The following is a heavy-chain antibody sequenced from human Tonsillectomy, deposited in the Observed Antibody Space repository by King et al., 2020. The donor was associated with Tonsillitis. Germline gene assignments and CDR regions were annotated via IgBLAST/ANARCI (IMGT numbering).Heavy chain of an antibody. CDR2: IDPSGGST. D-gene: IGHD1-26*01. CDR1: GYTFTSNY. V-gene: IGHV1-46*01. CDR3: ARAPEWEVPPWYY. Sequence: VQLVESGAEVREPGASVKVSCKASGYTFTSNYMHWARQAPGQGLEWMGIIDPSGGSTTYAQKFQGRVTMTRDTSTSTVYMELSSLRSEDTAVYYCARAPEWEVPPWYYWGQGTLDTVSS. J-gene: IGHJ4*02.